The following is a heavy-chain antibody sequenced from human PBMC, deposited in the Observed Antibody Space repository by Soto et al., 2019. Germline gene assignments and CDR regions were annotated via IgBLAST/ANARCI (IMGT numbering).Heavy chain of an antibody. V-gene: IGHV6-1*01. CDR2: TYYRSKWSD. CDR1: GDSVSSNSAV. Sequence: SQTLSLTCAVSGDSVSSNSAVWNWIRQSPSRGLEWLGRTYYRSKWSDDYAVSVKGRITINPDTSKNQFSLQLNSVTPDDTAVYYCARGYSGFTDWGQGTPVTVSS. D-gene: IGHD5-12*01. CDR3: ARGYSGFTD. J-gene: IGHJ1*01.